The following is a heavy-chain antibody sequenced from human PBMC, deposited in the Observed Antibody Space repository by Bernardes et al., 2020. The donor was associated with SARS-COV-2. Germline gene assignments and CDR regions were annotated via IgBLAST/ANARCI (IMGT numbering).Heavy chain of an antibody. J-gene: IGHJ6*02. D-gene: IGHD4-17*01. CDR2: MNPNSGTT. Sequence: ASVKVSCKASGYTFTTYDINWVRQATGQGLEWMGWMNPNSGTTGYAQKFQGRVTMTRNTSISTAYMELSSLTSEDTAVYYCARSGDDYREGGYYYGMDVWGQGTTVTVSS. CDR1: GYTFTTYD. V-gene: IGHV1-8*01. CDR3: ARSGDDYREGGYYYGMDV.